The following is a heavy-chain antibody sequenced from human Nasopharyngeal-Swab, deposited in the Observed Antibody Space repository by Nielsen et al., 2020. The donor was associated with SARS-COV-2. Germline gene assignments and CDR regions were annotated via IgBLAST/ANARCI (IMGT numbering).Heavy chain of an antibody. Sequence: SVQFSCKASSGTFISYAISWLRQAPGQGLEWMGGIIPIFGTANYAQKFQGRVTITADESTSTAYMELSSLRSEDTAVYYCARGRVGVTYYYYYYMDVWGKGTTVTVSS. CDR3: ARGRVGVTYYYYYYMDV. J-gene: IGHJ6*03. V-gene: IGHV1-69*13. D-gene: IGHD2-2*01. CDR2: IIPIFGTA. CDR1: SGTFISYA.